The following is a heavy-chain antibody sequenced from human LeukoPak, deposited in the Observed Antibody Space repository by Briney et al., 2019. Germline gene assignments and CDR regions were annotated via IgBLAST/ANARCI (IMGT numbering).Heavy chain of an antibody. CDR2: IYYSGST. V-gene: IGHV4-59*01. CDR1: GGSISSYY. CDR3: ARDEGWFDP. J-gene: IGHJ5*02. Sequence: KPSETLSLTCTVSGGSISSYYWSWIRQPPGKGLEWIGYIYYSGSTNYNPSLKSRVTISVDTSKNQFSLKLSSVTAADTAVYYCARDEGWFDPWGQGTLVTVSS.